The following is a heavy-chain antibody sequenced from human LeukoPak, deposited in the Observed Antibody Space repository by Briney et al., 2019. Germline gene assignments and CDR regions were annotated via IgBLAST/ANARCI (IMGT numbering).Heavy chain of an antibody. V-gene: IGHV3-30*02. J-gene: IGHJ4*02. Sequence: TGGSLRLSCAASGFTFSSYGMHWVRQAPGKGLEWVAFIRYDGSYKNYADSVKGRFTISRDNSKNILYLQMNSLRAEDTAVYYCAKDQGVTTASDYWGQGTLVTVSS. CDR3: AKDQGVTTASDY. D-gene: IGHD1-26*01. CDR1: GFTFSSYG. CDR2: IRYDGSYK.